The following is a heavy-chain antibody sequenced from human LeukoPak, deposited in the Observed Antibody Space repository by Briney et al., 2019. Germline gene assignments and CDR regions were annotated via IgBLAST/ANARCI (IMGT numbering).Heavy chain of an antibody. J-gene: IGHJ3*02. V-gene: IGHV1-24*01. Sequence: ASVKVSCKVSGYTLTELSMHWVRQAPGRGLEWMGGFDPEDGETIYAQKFQGRVTMTEDTSTDTAYMELSSLRSEDTAVYYCATDTEIDSGAFDIWGQGTMVTVSS. CDR3: ATDTEIDSGAFDI. D-gene: IGHD4/OR15-4a*01. CDR2: FDPEDGET. CDR1: GYTLTELS.